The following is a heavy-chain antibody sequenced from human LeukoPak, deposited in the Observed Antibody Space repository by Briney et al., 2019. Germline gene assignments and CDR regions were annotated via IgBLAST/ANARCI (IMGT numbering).Heavy chain of an antibody. CDR2: IYYSGST. Sequence: SETLSLTCTVSGGSISSSSYYWGWIRQPPGKGLEWIGSIYYSGSTYYNPSLKSRVTISVDTSKNQFSLKLSSVTAADTAVYYCARDEGGGIVVVIDGPFDYWGQGTLVTVSS. J-gene: IGHJ4*02. D-gene: IGHD3-22*01. V-gene: IGHV4-39*02. CDR1: GGSISSSSYY. CDR3: ARDEGGGIVVVIDGPFDY.